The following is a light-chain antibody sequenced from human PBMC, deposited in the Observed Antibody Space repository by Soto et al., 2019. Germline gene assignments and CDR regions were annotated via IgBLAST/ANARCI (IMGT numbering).Light chain of an antibody. V-gene: IGKV1-9*01. CDR2: AAS. CDR3: QQYNSYPWT. CDR1: QGISSY. J-gene: IGKJ1*01. Sequence: IQLTQSPSSLSASVVYRGTITGRASQGISSYLAWYQQKPGKAPKLLIYAASTLQSGVPSRFSGSGSGTEFTLTISSLQPDDFATYYCQQYNSYPWTFGQGTKVDVK.